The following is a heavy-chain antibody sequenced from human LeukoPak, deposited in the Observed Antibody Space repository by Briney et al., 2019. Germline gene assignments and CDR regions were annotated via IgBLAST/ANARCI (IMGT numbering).Heavy chain of an antibody. CDR2: ISRSGSTI. Sequence: KPGGSLRLSCAASGVTFSDYYMSWVRQAPGKGVEWGSYISRSGSTIYYADSVKGGFTISSDNAKNSLYLQMNSLRAEDTAVYYCARDRGYFDYWRQGTLVTVSS. CDR1: GVTFSDYY. V-gene: IGHV3-11*04. J-gene: IGHJ4*02. D-gene: IGHD3-10*01. CDR3: ARDRGYFDY.